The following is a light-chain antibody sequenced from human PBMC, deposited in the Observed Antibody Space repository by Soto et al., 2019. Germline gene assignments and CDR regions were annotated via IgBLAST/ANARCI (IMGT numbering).Light chain of an antibody. CDR1: SSNIRNNY. CDR3: GTWDSSLSAYV. V-gene: IGLV1-51*01. CDR2: DNN. Sequence: QSVLTQPPSGSAAPGQKGTISCSGSSSNIRNNYVSWYQQLPGTAPKLLIYDNNKRPSGIPDRFSGSKSGTSATLGITGLQTGDEADYYCGTWDSSLSAYVFGTGTKLTVL. J-gene: IGLJ1*01.